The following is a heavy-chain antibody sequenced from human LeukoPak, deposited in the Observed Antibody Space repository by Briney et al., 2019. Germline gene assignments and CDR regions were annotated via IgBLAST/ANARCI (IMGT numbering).Heavy chain of an antibody. CDR3: ARAWIELWSHDY. V-gene: IGHV3-7*03. Sequence: GGSLRLSCAASGFTFSSYWMSWVRQAPGKGLEGVANIKQDGSDKYYVDSVKGRFTISKDNAKSSLYLQMNSLRAEDTAVYYCARAWIELWSHDYWGQGTLVTVSS. D-gene: IGHD5-18*01. CDR2: IKQDGSDK. CDR1: GFTFSSYW. J-gene: IGHJ4*02.